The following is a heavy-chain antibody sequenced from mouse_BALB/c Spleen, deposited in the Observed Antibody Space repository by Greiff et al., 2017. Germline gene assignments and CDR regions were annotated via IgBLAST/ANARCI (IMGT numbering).Heavy chain of an antibody. V-gene: IGHV5-6-5*01. J-gene: IGHJ4*01. CDR2: ISSGGST. Sequence: EVQGVESGGGLVKPGGSLKLSCAASGFTFSSYAMSWVRQTPEKRLEWVASISSGGSTYYPDSVKGRFTISRDNARNILYLQMSSLRSEDTAMYYCARGRYYGSKGAMDYWGQGTSVTVSS. CDR3: ARGRYYGSKGAMDY. D-gene: IGHD1-1*01. CDR1: GFTFSSYA.